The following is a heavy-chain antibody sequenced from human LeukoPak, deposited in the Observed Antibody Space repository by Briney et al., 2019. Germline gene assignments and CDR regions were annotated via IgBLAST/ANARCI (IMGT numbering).Heavy chain of an antibody. J-gene: IGHJ6*02. CDR3: ARDVPSVSDIVVVVASGGMDV. CDR2: VYYSGST. CDR1: GDSISSYY. Sequence: SETLSLTCTVSGDSISSYYWSWIRQPPGKGLEWIGYVYYSGSTDYNPSLKGRVTISVDTSKNQFSLELNSVTAADTAVYYCARDVPSVSDIVVVVASGGMDVWGQGTTVTVSS. V-gene: IGHV4-59*01. D-gene: IGHD2-15*01.